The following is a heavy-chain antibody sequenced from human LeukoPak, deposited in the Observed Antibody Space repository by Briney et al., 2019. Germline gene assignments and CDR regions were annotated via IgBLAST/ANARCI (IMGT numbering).Heavy chain of an antibody. D-gene: IGHD3-10*01. CDR1: GFSFSNFD. CDR2: ISGSGEST. CDR3: AKRGSYFGGFDY. V-gene: IGHV3-23*01. J-gene: IGHJ4*02. Sequence: PGGSLRLSCAASGFSFSNFDMGWVRQAPGRGLEWVSAISGSGESTFYAESGKGRFTISRDNSKNTLYLQMNGLRGEDTAIYYCAKRGSYFGGFDYWGQGTLLTVPS.